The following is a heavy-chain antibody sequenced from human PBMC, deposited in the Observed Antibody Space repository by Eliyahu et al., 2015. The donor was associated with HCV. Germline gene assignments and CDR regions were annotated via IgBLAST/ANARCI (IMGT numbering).Heavy chain of an antibody. Sequence: PVKGRFTISRDNAKNSLYLQMNSLRDEDTAVYYCARGSSIFGVVIGRDSWGQGTLVTVSS. J-gene: IGHJ4*02. V-gene: IGHV3-48*02. D-gene: IGHD3-3*01. CDR3: ARGSSIFGVVIGRDS.